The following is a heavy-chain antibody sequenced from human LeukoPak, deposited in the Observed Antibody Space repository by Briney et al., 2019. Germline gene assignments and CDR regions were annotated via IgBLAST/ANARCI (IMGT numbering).Heavy chain of an antibody. CDR2: IRYDGSHK. CDR3: ARGALLWFGELWEY. V-gene: IGHV3-30*02. Sequence: GESLTLSCAASGCTFSSYGTHWVRQAPGTGLEFGAFIRYDGSHKYYADSVKGGFKLSRDYYKKTLYMQMNSLRAEETAVYYCARGALLWFGELWEYWGXXXLVTVSS. D-gene: IGHD3-10*01. J-gene: IGHJ4*01. CDR1: GCTFSSYG.